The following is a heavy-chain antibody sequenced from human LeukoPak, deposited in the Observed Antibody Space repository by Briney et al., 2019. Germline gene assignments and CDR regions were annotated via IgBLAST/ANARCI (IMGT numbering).Heavy chain of an antibody. V-gene: IGHV1-69*04. CDR3: ARAPYESSGYPDY. Sequence: SVKVSCKASGGTFSSYAISWVRQAPGQGLEWMGRIIPILGIANYAQKFQGRVTITADKSTSTAYMELSSLRSEDTAVYYCARAPYESSGYPDYWGQGTLVTVSS. J-gene: IGHJ4*02. CDR2: IIPILGIA. CDR1: GGTFSSYA. D-gene: IGHD3-22*01.